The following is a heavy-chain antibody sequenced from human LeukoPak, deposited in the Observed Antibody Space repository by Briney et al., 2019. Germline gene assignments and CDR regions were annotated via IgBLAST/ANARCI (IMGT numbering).Heavy chain of an antibody. CDR3: ATDRPKMTTGRFDP. J-gene: IGHJ5*02. V-gene: IGHV1-69*04. D-gene: IGHD5-24*01. CDR2: IIPILGIA. Sequence: GPSVKVSGMASGGTFSSCAISWVRPAPGQGLEWMRRIIPILGIANYAQKFQGRVTMTEDTSTDTAYMELSSLRSEDTAVYYCATDRPKMTTGRFDPWGQGTLVTVSS. CDR1: GGTFSSCA.